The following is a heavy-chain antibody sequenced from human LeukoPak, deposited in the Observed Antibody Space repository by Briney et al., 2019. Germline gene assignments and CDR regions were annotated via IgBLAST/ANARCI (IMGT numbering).Heavy chain of an antibody. CDR3: ARGSIAARPFDY. J-gene: IGHJ4*02. V-gene: IGHV1-69*13. CDR1: GGTFSSYA. CDR2: IIPIFGTA. D-gene: IGHD6-6*01. Sequence: SVKVSCKASGGTFSSYAISWVRRAPGQGLEWMGGIIPIFGTANYAQKFQGRVTITADESTSTAYMELSSLRSEDTAVYYCARGSIAARPFDYWGQGTLVTVSS.